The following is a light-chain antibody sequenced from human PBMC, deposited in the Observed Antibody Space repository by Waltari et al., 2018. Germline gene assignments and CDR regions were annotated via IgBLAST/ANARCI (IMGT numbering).Light chain of an antibody. V-gene: IGKV3-20*01. CDR1: QSLTKKY. Sequence: VLTQSPGTRSLSPGERATLSCRASQSLTKKYLAWYQQKPGQAPRLLIYGASSRAAGIPDRFSGSGSGTDFTLTINRLEPEDFAVYYCQQYGSSVMYTFGQGTKLEIK. J-gene: IGKJ2*01. CDR2: GAS. CDR3: QQYGSSVMYT.